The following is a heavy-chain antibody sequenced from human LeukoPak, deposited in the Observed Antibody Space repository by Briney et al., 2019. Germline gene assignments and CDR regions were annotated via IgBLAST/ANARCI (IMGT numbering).Heavy chain of an antibody. Sequence: GGSLRLSCAASGFTFSSYWMSCGRQAPGKGLEWVANIKQDGSEKYYVDSVKGRFTISRDNAKNSLYLQMNSLRAEDTAVYYCASSYSSGWYYSYWGQGTLVPVSS. D-gene: IGHD6-19*01. J-gene: IGHJ4*02. CDR2: IKQDGSEK. CDR3: ASSYSSGWYYSY. V-gene: IGHV3-7*01. CDR1: GFTFSSYW.